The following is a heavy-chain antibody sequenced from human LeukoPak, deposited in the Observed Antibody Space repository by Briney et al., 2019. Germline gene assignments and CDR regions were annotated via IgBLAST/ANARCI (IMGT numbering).Heavy chain of an antibody. J-gene: IGHJ2*01. Sequence: PSETLSLTCAVYGGSFSGYYWSWIRQPPGTGLEWIGEIYQSGSANYNPSLKSRVTISIDKSKNQFSLKLTSVTVADTAVYYCARNYCSAGRCYWYFDLWGRGTLVTVSS. D-gene: IGHD2-15*01. CDR3: ARNYCSAGRCYWYFDL. V-gene: IGHV4-34*01. CDR1: GGSFSGYY. CDR2: IYQSGSA.